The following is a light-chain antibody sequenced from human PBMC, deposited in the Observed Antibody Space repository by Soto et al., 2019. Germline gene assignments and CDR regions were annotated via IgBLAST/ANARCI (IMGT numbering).Light chain of an antibody. CDR3: QHYDHLPLT. V-gene: IGKV1-33*01. J-gene: IGKJ5*01. CDR2: DAS. Sequence: DIQMTQSPSSLSASVGDRVTITCQAIQDITNYLNWYQQKPGRAPRLLLYDASSLETGVPSRFSGSGSGTDFTLTISSLQPEDVATYYWQHYDHLPLTFGKGTRLEIK. CDR1: QDITNY.